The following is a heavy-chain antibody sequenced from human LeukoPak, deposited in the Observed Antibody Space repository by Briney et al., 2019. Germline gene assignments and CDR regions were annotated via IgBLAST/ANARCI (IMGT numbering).Heavy chain of an antibody. CDR1: GFTFSAYW. Sequence: GGSLRLSCAASGFTFSAYWMHWVRQAPGKGLVWVSRINSGGSSTNYADSVKGRFTISRDNAKNTMYLQMNSLRAEDTAVYYCARAPRFNSYFDYWGQRTLVTVSS. D-gene: IGHD2/OR15-2a*01. CDR3: ARAPRFNSYFDY. J-gene: IGHJ4*02. CDR2: INSGGSST. V-gene: IGHV3-74*01.